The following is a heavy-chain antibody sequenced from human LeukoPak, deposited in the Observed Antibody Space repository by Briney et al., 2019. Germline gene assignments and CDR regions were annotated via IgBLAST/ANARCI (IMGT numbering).Heavy chain of an antibody. CDR3: ARVIGAGYGDEYGIDV. J-gene: IGHJ6*04. Sequence: ASVKVSCKASGYTFTSYGISWVRQAPGQGLEWMGWISSHNGNTNYAQKLQGRVTMTTDTSTSTAYMELRSLRSDDTAVYYCARVIGAGYGDEYGIDVWAEGTTVTVSS. V-gene: IGHV1-18*01. CDR2: ISSHNGNT. CDR1: GYTFTSYG. D-gene: IGHD4-17*01.